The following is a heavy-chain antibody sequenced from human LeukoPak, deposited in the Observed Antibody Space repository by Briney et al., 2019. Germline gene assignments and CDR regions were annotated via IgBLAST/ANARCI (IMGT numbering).Heavy chain of an antibody. V-gene: IGHV5-51*01. CDR2: INPADSDT. D-gene: IGHD1-26*01. CDR3: ARHARGSPDY. CDR1: GYSFTSYW. J-gene: IGHJ4*02. Sequence: PGESLKISCKGSGYSFTSYWIAWVRQMPGKGLEWMGIINPADSDTTYSPSFQGQVTISADKSIGTAYLQWSSLTASDPAMYYCARHARGSPDYGGQGTLVTVSS.